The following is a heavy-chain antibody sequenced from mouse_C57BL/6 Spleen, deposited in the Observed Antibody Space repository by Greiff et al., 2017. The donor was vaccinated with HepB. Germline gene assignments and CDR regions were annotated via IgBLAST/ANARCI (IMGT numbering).Heavy chain of an antibody. J-gene: IGHJ2*01. CDR2: IHPNSGST. CDR3: EREPNYYGSSLDY. D-gene: IGHD1-1*01. Sequence: VQLQQSGAELVKPGASVKLSCKASGYTFTSYWMHWVKQRPGQGLEWIGMIHPNSGSTNYNEKFKSKATLTVDKSSSTAYMQLSSLTSEYSAVYYGEREPNYYGSSLDYWGQGTTLTVSS. V-gene: IGHV1-64*01. CDR1: GYTFTSYW.